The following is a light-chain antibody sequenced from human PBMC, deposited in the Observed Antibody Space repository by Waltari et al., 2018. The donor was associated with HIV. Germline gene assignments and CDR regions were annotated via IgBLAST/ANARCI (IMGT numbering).Light chain of an antibody. CDR3: QSFDTNNHWV. J-gene: IGLJ3*02. CDR1: SGSIASNY. V-gene: IGLV6-57*03. Sequence: NFMLTQPHSVSESPEKTVTISCTRTSGSIASNYVQWFQQLPGKAPTTILYEDYQRPAGVPDRFSGTLDESSTSAVLTISGVKTEDEADYYCQSFDTNNHWVFGGGTKLTVL. CDR2: EDY.